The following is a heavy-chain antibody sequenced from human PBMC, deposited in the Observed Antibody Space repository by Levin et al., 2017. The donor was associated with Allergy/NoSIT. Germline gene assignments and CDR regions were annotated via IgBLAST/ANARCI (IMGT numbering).Heavy chain of an antibody. J-gene: IGHJ3*02. V-gene: IGHV1-18*01. CDR3: ARTPSSGRLELAFDI. CDR2: ISAYNGNT. D-gene: IGHD1-7*01. Sequence: ASVKVSCKASGYTFTSYGISWVRQAPGQGLEWMGWISAYNGNTNYAQKLQGRVTMTTDTSTSTAYMELRSLRSDDTAVYYCARTPSSGRLELAFDIWGQGTMVTVSS. CDR1: GYTFTSYG.